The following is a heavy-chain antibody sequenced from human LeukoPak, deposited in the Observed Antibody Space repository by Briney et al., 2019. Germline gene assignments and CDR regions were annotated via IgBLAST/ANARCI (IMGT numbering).Heavy chain of an antibody. CDR2: IGTAGDT. CDR3: ARAGQWFSDAYDI. D-gene: IGHD3-10*01. V-gene: IGHV3-13*01. CDR1: GFTFSTFD. J-gene: IGHJ3*02. Sequence: TGGSLRLSCAASGFTFSTFDMHWVRHGTGKGLEWVSGIGTAGDTHYPDSVKGRFTISREKAKNSLYLQMNSLRAGDTAVYYCARAGQWFSDAYDIWGQGTMVTVSS.